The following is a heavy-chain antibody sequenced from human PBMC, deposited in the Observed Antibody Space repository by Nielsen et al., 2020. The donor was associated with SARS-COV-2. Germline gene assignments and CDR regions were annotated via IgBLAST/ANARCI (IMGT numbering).Heavy chain of an antibody. CDR3: ARRNILDY. CDR1: GFQFSDYA. Sequence: GESLKISCAASGFQFSDYAMHWVRQAPGKGLEWVSLISGDGYTTYSADSVKGRFTISRDNAKNIVYLQMNSLRVEDTAVYYCARRNILDYWGQGTLVTVSS. V-gene: IGHV3-43*02. CDR2: ISGDGYTT. D-gene: IGHD3-9*01. J-gene: IGHJ4*02.